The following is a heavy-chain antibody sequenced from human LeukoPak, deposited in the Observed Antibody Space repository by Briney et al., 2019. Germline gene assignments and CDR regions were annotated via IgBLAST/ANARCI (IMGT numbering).Heavy chain of an antibody. D-gene: IGHD6-19*01. CDR2: IYPDDSDT. CDR1: GYSFTSYW. Sequence: GESLKISCKGSGYSFTSYWIACGRQMPGKGLEWMGIIYPDDSDTRYSPSFQGQVTITADKSISTAYLQWSSLKASDNAMYYCARQRRSSGWPNDYWGQGTLVTVSS. CDR3: ARQRRSSGWPNDY. J-gene: IGHJ4*02. V-gene: IGHV5-51*01.